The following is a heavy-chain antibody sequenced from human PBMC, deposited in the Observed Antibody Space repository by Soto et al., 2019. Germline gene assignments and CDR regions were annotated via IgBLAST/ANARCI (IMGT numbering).Heavy chain of an antibody. CDR2: ITGSGGRP. CDR3: AKATYYYDSSSYYRVYFDY. J-gene: IGHJ4*02. V-gene: IGHV3-23*01. Sequence: GSLRLSCAASGFTFSDYAMSWVRQAPGKGLEWVSAITGSGGRPYYADSVKGRFTISRDRTKSTLYLQMSGLRAEDTAVYFCAKATYYYDSSSYYRVYFDYWGQGTLVTVSS. D-gene: IGHD3-22*01. CDR1: GFTFSDYA.